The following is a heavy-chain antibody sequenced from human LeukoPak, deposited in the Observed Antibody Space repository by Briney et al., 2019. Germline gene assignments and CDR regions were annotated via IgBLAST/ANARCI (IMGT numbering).Heavy chain of an antibody. D-gene: IGHD2-21*01. Sequence: PSETLSLTCTVSGGSISSGSYYWSWIRQPAGKGLEWIGRIYTSGSTNYNPSLKSRVTISVDTSKNQFSLKLSSVTAADTAVYYCARDGGNSAFDIWGQGTMVTVSS. V-gene: IGHV4-61*02. J-gene: IGHJ3*02. CDR3: ARDGGNSAFDI. CDR2: IYTSGST. CDR1: GGSISSGSYY.